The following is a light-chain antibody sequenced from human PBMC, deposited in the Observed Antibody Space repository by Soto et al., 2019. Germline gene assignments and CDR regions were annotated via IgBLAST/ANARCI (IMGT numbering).Light chain of an antibody. CDR2: GNS. Sequence: QSVLTQPPSVSGAPGQRVTISCTGSSSNIGAGYDVHWYQQLPGTAPKLLIYGNSNRPSGVPDRFSGCKSGTSASLAITGLQAEDDADYYCQSYDSSLSVWVFGGGTKLTVL. CDR3: QSYDSSLSVWV. V-gene: IGLV1-40*01. J-gene: IGLJ3*02. CDR1: SSNIGAGYD.